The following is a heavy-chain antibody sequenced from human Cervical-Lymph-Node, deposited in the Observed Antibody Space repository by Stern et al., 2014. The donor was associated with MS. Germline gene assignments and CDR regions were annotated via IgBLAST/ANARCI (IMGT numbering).Heavy chain of an antibody. J-gene: IGHJ3*02. V-gene: IGHV3-33*01. CDR3: ARDETPMAPGGFDI. D-gene: IGHD5-18*01. Sequence: DQLVESGGGVVQPGRSLRLSCATSGFTFSRYGMHWVRQAPGKGLEWVGVSWYDGTNEYYADSVKGRFTISRDNSNNTLYLQMNSLRAEDTAVYFCARDETPMAPGGFDIWGRGTMVTVSS. CDR1: GFTFSRYG. CDR2: SWYDGTNE.